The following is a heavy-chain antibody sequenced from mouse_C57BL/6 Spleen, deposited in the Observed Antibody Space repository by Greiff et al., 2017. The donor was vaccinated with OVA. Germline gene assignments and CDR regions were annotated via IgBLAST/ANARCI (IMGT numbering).Heavy chain of an antibody. V-gene: IGHV1-5*01. CDR1: GYTFTSYW. CDR3: TRWNGSSYDYFDY. CDR2: IYPGNSDT. D-gene: IGHD1-1*01. J-gene: IGHJ2*01. Sequence: VQLKQSGTVLARPGASVKMSCKTSGYTFTSYWMHWVKQRPGQGLEWIGAIYPGNSDTSYNQKFKGKAKLTAVTSASTAYMELSSLTNEDSAVYYCTRWNGSSYDYFDYWGQGTTLTVSS.